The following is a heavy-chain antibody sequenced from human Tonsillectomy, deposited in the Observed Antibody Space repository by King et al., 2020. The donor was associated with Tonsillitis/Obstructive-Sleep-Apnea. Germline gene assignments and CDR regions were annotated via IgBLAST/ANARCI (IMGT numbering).Heavy chain of an antibody. V-gene: IGHV3-7*02. CDR2: IKGDGSET. Sequence: VQLVESGGGFVQPGGSLRLSCAASGFIFSNYWMAWVRQAPGKGLEWVATIKGDGSETYYVGSVKGRFTISRDNTKNSLHLQMASLRSEDTAVYYCAGGLGGGYWGQGTLVTVSS. CDR1: GFIFSNYW. D-gene: IGHD3-16*01. J-gene: IGHJ4*02. CDR3: AGGLGGGY.